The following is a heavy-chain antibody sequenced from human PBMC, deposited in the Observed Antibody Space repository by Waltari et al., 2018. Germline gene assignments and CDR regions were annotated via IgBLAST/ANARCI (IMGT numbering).Heavy chain of an antibody. CDR3: AKGPYYGSAIGMDV. Sequence: EVQLVESGGGLIQPGGSLRLSCVASGFTVSSNYMSWVRQAPGKGLEWVSGFRGTGGSTSYADSVKGRFTISRDNSKNTLYLQMNSLRAEDSAVYYCAKGPYYGSAIGMDVWGQGTTVAVSS. J-gene: IGHJ6*02. CDR2: RGTGGST. CDR1: GFTVSSNY. V-gene: IGHV3-53*01. D-gene: IGHD3-10*01.